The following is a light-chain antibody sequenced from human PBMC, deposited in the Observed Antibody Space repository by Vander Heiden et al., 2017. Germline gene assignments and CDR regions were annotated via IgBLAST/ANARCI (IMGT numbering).Light chain of an antibody. V-gene: IGLV1-47*01. CDR2: RNN. CDR1: SSNIGSNY. J-gene: IGLJ3*02. CDR3: AAWDDSLSGWV. Sequence: QSVLTQPPSASVPAGQRVTISCSGSSSNIGSNYVYWYQQLPGTAPKLLIYRNNQRPSGVPDRFSGSKSGTSASLAISGLRSEDEADYYCAAWDDSLSGWVFGGGTKLTVL.